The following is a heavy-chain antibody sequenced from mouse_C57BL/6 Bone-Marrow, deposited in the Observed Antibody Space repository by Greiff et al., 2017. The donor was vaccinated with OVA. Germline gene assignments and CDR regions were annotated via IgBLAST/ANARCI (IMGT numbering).Heavy chain of an antibody. CDR2: IDPSDSET. D-gene: IGHD2-5*01. CDR3: ARPLSYDSNYEKYAMDY. CDR1: GYTFTSYW. V-gene: IGHV1-52*01. J-gene: IGHJ4*01. Sequence: VQLQQPGAELVRPGSSVKLSCKASGYTFTSYWMHWVKQRPIQGLEWIGNIDPSDSETHYNQKFKDKATLTVDKSSSTAYMQLSSLTSEDSAVYYCARPLSYDSNYEKYAMDYWGQGTSVTVSS.